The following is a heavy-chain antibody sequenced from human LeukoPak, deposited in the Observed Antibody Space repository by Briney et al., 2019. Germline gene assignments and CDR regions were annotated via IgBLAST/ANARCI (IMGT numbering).Heavy chain of an antibody. CDR1: GFIFSSYW. V-gene: IGHV3-74*01. D-gene: IGHD3-9*01. CDR3: ARDPTDYDILTGYSYGAFDI. CDR2: INTDGSST. J-gene: IGHJ3*02. Sequence: GGSLRLSCAASGFIFSSYWMHWVRQAPGVGLVWVSRINTDGSSTSYADSVKGRFTISRDNAKNTLYLQMNSLRAEDTAVYYCARDPTDYDILTGYSYGAFDIWGQGTMVTVSS.